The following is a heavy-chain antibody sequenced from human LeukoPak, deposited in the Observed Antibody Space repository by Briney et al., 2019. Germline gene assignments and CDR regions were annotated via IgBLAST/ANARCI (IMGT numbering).Heavy chain of an antibody. CDR2: IYPGDSDT. V-gene: IGHV5-51*01. CDR1: GYSFTTHW. D-gene: IGHD6-6*01. J-gene: IGHJ6*02. Sequence: GESLKISCKASGYSFTTHWIGGVRQMPGKGLEWMGTIYPGDSDTRYSPSFQGQVTISADQSISTAYLQWSSLKASDTAMYYCARHRRGMDFWGQGTTVTVSS. CDR3: ARHRRGMDF.